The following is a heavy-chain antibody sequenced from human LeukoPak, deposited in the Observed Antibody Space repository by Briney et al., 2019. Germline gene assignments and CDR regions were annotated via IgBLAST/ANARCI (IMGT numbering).Heavy chain of an antibody. Sequence: GGSLRLSCAASGFTFSSYAMSWVRQGPGKGLEWVSEISGNSVSTHYADSVKGRFTISRDNAKNSLYLQMNSLRAEDTAVYYCARRPTVTTPLTAWGQGTLVTVSS. CDR2: ISGNSVST. CDR3: ARRPTVTTPLTA. D-gene: IGHD4-17*01. CDR1: GFTFSSYA. V-gene: IGHV3-23*01. J-gene: IGHJ5*02.